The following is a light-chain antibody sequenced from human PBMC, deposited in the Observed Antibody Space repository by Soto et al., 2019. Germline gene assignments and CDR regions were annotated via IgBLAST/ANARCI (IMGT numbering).Light chain of an antibody. CDR3: SSYTSISTPLYV. J-gene: IGLJ1*01. Sequence: QSVLTQPASVSGSPGQSITISCTGTSSDVGGYNYVSWYQQYPGKAPKLMIYDVSYRPSGVSNRFSGSKSGNTASLTISGLQAEDEADYYCSSYTSISTPLYVFGTGTKVTGL. V-gene: IGLV2-14*03. CDR1: SSDVGGYNY. CDR2: DVS.